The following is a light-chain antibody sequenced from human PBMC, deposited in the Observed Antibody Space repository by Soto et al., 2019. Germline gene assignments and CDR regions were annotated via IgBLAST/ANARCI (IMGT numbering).Light chain of an antibody. Sequence: DIVMTQSPDSLAVSLGERATINCRSSQSVLYSSNNRNYLVWYQQKPGQPPKLLISLASARESGVPDRFSGGGSGTDFTLSISSLQDEDVAVYYFRQLYAVPYTFGQGTKLEIK. CDR1: QSVLYSSNNRNY. CDR2: LAS. CDR3: RQLYAVPYT. V-gene: IGKV4-1*01. J-gene: IGKJ2*01.